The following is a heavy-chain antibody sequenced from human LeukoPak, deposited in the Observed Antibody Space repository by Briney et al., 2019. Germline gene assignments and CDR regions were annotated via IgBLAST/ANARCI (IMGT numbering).Heavy chain of an antibody. Sequence: SETLSLTCTVSGGSISGYYWNWIRQPPGKGLEWIGYIYYSGSTNYNPSLKSRVTISLDTSKNQFSLKLSSVTAADTAVYYCARAYFDRTFDIWGQGTMVTVSS. V-gene: IGHV4-59*01. CDR1: GGSISGYY. CDR3: ARAYFDRTFDI. D-gene: IGHD3-22*01. CDR2: IYYSGST. J-gene: IGHJ3*02.